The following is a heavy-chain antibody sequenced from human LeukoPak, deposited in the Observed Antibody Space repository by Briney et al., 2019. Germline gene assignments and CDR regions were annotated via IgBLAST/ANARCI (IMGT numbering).Heavy chain of an antibody. Sequence: SQTLSLTCAISGDSVSSNSVTWNWIRQSPSRGLEWLGRTYYRSKWYNDYAVSVKSRITINPDTSKNPFSLQLNSVTPEDTAVYYCARGIPYDYGGSDAFDIWGQGTMVTVSS. J-gene: IGHJ3*02. V-gene: IGHV6-1*01. CDR1: GDSVSSNSVT. CDR2: TYYRSKWYN. CDR3: ARGIPYDYGGSDAFDI. D-gene: IGHD4-23*01.